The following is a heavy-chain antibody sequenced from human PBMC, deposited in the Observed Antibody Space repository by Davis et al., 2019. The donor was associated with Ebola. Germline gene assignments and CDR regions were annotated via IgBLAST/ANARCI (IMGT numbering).Heavy chain of an antibody. CDR2: TYYSSKWYY. CDR3: ARGWLRRGLDA. Sequence: PSETLSLTCAISGDSVSSGGWNWIRQSPSRGLEWLGRTYYSSKWYYHYAVSVKSRITINPDTSKNQFSLHLNSVTPEDTALYFCARGWLRRGLDAWGEGTAVTVSS. J-gene: IGHJ6*04. D-gene: IGHD3-10*01. CDR1: GDSVSSGG. V-gene: IGHV6-1*01.